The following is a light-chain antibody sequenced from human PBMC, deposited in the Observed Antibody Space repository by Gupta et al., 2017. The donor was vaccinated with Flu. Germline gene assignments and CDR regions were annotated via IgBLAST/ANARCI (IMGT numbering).Light chain of an antibody. V-gene: IGLV1-44*01. Sequence: VTIPCSGSSSNIGSNNVNWYQQVPGTAPNLLIYGNSQRPSGVPDRFSGSKSGTSASLAISGLQSEDEADYYCAAWDDSLNGHYVFGTGTKVT. CDR1: SSNIGSNN. CDR2: GNS. CDR3: AAWDDSLNGHYV. J-gene: IGLJ1*01.